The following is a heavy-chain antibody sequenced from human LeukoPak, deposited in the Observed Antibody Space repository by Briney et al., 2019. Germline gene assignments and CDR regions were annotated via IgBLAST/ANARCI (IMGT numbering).Heavy chain of an antibody. CDR2: IYYSGST. CDR1: GCSISSYY. V-gene: IGHV4-59*01. J-gene: IGHJ6*04. D-gene: IGHD3-9*01. Sequence: SETLSLTCTVSGCSISSYYWSWIRQPPGKGLEWIGYIYYSGSTNYNPSLKSRVTISVDTSKNQFSLKLSSVTAADTAVYYCARRGYYDILTGYYSYYYYYGMDVWGKGTTVTVSS. CDR3: ARRGYYDILTGYYSYYYYYGMDV.